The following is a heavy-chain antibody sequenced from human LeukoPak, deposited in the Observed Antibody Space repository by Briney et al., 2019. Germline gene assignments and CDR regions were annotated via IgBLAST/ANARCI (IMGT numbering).Heavy chain of an antibody. J-gene: IGHJ4*02. CDR2: IGVSNSVI. V-gene: IGHV3-48*01. CDR3: ATDRWGFFNY. Sequence: GGSLRLSRAASGFTFSTYSMNWVRQAPGKGLEWVSYIGVSNSVIYYADSVKGRFTISRDNAKNSLYLQMNSLRADDTAVYYCATDRWGFFNYWGQGTLVTVSS. CDR1: GFTFSTYS. D-gene: IGHD3-3*01.